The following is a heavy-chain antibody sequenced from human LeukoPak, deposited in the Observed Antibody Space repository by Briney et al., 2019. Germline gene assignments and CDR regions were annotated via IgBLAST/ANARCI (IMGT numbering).Heavy chain of an antibody. V-gene: IGHV3-48*02. CDR2: ISSTSSTI. Sequence: SGGSLRLPCAASGFTFRSYSMHWVRQAPGKGLEWVSYISSTSSTIYYADSVKGRFTISRDNAKNSLYLQMNSLRDEDTAVYYCARAAPYYYDSSGYSAFDSWGQGTTVTVSA. CDR3: ARAAPYYYDSSGYSAFDS. D-gene: IGHD3-22*01. CDR1: GFTFRSYS. J-gene: IGHJ3*02.